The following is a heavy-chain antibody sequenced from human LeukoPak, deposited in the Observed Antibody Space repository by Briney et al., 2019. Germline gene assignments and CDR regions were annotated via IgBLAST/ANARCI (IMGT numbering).Heavy chain of an antibody. CDR3: ARGLRITMVRGVNFFDY. V-gene: IGHV4-38-2*01. J-gene: IGHJ4*02. CDR2: IYYSGST. CDR1: GYSISSGYY. D-gene: IGHD3-10*01. Sequence: SETLSLTCAVSGYSISSGYYWGWIRQPPGKGLEWTGSIYYSGSTYYNPSLKSRVTISVDTSKIQFSLKLSSVTAADTAVYYCARGLRITMVRGVNFFDYWGQGPLVTVSS.